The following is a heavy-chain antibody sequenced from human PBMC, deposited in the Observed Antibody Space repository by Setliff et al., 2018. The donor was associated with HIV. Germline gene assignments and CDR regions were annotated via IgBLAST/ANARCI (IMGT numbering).Heavy chain of an antibody. D-gene: IGHD3-10*01. V-gene: IGHV4-59*11. CDR2: IDYSGST. CDR1: GGSISSHY. J-gene: IGHJ4*02. Sequence: SETLSLTCTVSGGSISSHYWTWIRQPPGRGLEWIGYIDYSGSTNQNPSLKSRVTISVDTSKNQFSLKLSSLTAADTAVYYCARGDYFGSQSPRGFYFDYWGQGTLVTVSS. CDR3: ARGDYFGSQSPRGFYFDY.